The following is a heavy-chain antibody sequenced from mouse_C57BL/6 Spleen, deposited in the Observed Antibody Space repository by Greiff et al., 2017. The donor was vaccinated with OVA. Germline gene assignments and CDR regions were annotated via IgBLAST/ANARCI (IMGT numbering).Heavy chain of an antibody. V-gene: IGHV3-4*01. J-gene: IGHJ2*01. CDR2: ISSSGST. D-gene: IGHD2-1*01. CDR1: GYSITNGNHW. Sequence: EVKLVESGPALVKPSQTVSLTCTVTGYSITNGNHWWNWIRQVSGSKLEWIGYISSSGSTDSNPSLKSRISITRDTSKNQLFLQLNSVTTEDIATYYCARGSIYYGNYEGVDYWGQGTTLTVSS. CDR3: ARGSIYYGNYEGVDY.